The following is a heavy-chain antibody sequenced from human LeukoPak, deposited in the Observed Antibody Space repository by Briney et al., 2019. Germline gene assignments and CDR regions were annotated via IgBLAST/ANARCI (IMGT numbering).Heavy chain of an antibody. CDR3: AKDRIPLLMGTGFDY. Sequence: GRSLRLSCAASGFTFSSYGMHWVRQAPDKGLEWVAVISYDGSNKYYADSVKGRFTISRDNSKNTLYLQMNSLRAEDTAVYYCAKDRIPLLMGTGFDYWGQGTLVTVSS. V-gene: IGHV3-30*18. CDR2: ISYDGSNK. D-gene: IGHD3-10*01. CDR1: GFTFSSYG. J-gene: IGHJ4*02.